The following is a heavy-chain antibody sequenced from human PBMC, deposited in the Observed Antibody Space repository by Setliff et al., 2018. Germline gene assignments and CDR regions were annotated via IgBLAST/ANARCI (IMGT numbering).Heavy chain of an antibody. J-gene: IGHJ4*02. CDR3: FGAGTCSY. Sequence: GGSLRLSCAASGFTLSNAWMTWVRQAPGKGLEWLASINPDGSEKYYVDSVKGRFTISRDNAKNSLSLQMNNLRSEDTAVYYCFGAGTCSYWGQGTLVTVSS. D-gene: IGHD3-10*01. CDR1: GFTLSNAW. CDR2: INPDGSEK. V-gene: IGHV3-7*01.